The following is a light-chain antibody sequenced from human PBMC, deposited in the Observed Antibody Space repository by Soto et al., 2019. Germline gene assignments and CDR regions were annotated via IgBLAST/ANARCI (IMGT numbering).Light chain of an antibody. Sequence: LVWAQSPATLSLSPGSRSASSGEGSQSVSSYLAWYQQKPGQAHRLLLYDASTRATGIPDTFSGSGSGTDFTLTFSIRRPEDLEVESCHWHRIWAAITFGLGTKVDIK. CDR1: QSVSSY. J-gene: IGKJ1*01. CDR2: DAS. CDR3: HWHRIWAAIT. V-gene: IGKV3-11*01.